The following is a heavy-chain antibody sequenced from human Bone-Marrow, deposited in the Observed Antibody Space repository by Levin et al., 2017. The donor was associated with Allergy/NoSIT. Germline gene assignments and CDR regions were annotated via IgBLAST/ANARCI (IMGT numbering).Heavy chain of an antibody. J-gene: IGHJ4*02. CDR1: GFTFSDYY. CDR3: MTGISTKGG. D-gene: IGHD1-1*01. CDR2: ISSSGSTI. Sequence: GASVKVSCAASGFTFSDYYMSWIRQAPGKGLEWVSYISSSGSTIYYADSVQGRFTISRDNAKNSLYLQMNSLRAEDTAVYYCMTGISTKGGWGQGTLVTVSS. V-gene: IGHV3-11*01.